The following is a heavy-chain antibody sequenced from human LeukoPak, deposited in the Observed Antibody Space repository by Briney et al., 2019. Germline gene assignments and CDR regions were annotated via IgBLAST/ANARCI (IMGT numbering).Heavy chain of an antibody. V-gene: IGHV3-74*03. CDR3: TRGRRGSRAFDY. J-gene: IGHJ4*02. Sequence: GGSLRLSCAASGFPISSYWMHWVRQAPGKGPVWVSRIDSEGSSTTYADSVRGRFTISRYIDKNTLYLQMDSLRAEDTAVCYCTRGRRGSRAFDYWGQGTLVTVSP. CDR2: IDSEGSST. D-gene: IGHD1-26*01. CDR1: GFPISSYW.